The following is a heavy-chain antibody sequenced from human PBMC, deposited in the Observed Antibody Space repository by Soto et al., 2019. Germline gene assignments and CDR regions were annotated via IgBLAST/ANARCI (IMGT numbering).Heavy chain of an antibody. CDR1: GFTFSDYY. Sequence: GGSLRLSCAASGFTFSDYYMSWIRQAPGKGLEWVSYISSSGSTIYYADSVKGRFTISRDNAKNSLYLQMNSLRAEDTAVYYCARDLWFGEFEDNWFDPWGQGTLVTVSS. D-gene: IGHD3-10*01. CDR2: ISSSGSTI. V-gene: IGHV3-11*01. CDR3: ARDLWFGEFEDNWFDP. J-gene: IGHJ5*02.